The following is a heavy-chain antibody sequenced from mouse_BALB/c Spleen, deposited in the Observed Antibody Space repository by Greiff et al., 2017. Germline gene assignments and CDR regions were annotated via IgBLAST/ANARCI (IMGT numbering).Heavy chain of an antibody. Sequence: EVKLQESGPELVKPGASVKISCKASGYSFTGYFMNWVMQSHGKSLEWIGRINPYNGDTFYNQKFKGKATLTVDKSSSTAHMELRSLASEDSAVYYCARWATATRYFDVWGAGTTVTVSS. CDR1: GYSFTGYF. CDR3: ARWATATRYFDV. V-gene: IGHV1-20*02. J-gene: IGHJ1*01. CDR2: INPYNGDT. D-gene: IGHD1-2*01.